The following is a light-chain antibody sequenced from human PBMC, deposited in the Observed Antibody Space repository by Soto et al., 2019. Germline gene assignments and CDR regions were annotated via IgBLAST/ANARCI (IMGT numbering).Light chain of an antibody. CDR3: TSYTSSTTWV. V-gene: IGLV2-14*01. CDR1: SSDVGGYNY. J-gene: IGLJ3*02. CDR2: EVS. Sequence: QSVLTQPPSASGSPGQSVTISCTGTSSDVGGYNYVSWYQQHPGKAPKLIISEVSNRPSGVSNRFSGSKSGSTASLTISGLQAEDEADYYCTSYTSSTTWVFGGGTQLTVL.